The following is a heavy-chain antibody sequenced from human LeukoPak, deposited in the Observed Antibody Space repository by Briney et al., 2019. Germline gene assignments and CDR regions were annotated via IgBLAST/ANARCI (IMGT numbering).Heavy chain of an antibody. D-gene: IGHD2-2*01. CDR1: GGTFSSYA. J-gene: IGHJ3*02. Sequence: SVKVSCKASGGTFSSYAISWVRQAPGQGLEWMGGIIPIFGTANYAQKSQGRVTTTADESTSTAYMVLSSLRSEDTAVYYCARDRDVVVPAAIRDYDAFDIWGQGTMVTVSS. CDR3: ARDRDVVVPAAIRDYDAFDI. CDR2: IIPIFGTA. V-gene: IGHV1-69*01.